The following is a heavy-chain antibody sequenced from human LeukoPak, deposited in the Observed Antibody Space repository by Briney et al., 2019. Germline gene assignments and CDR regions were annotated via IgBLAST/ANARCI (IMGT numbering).Heavy chain of an antibody. Sequence: GGSLRLSCAASGFIFSGYWMNWVRQAPGKGLEWVSSISSSSSYIYYADSAKGRFTISRDNAKNSLYLQMNSLRAEDTAVYYCAGEYSSSSPFDYWGQGTLVTVSS. CDR2: ISSSSSYI. CDR1: GFIFSGYW. J-gene: IGHJ4*02. V-gene: IGHV3-21*01. CDR3: AGEYSSSSPFDY. D-gene: IGHD6-13*01.